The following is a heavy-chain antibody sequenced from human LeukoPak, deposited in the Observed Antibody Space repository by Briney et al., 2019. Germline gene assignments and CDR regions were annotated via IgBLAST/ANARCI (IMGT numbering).Heavy chain of an antibody. CDR1: GFTFSSYG. CDR3: AREDVLTGYVRGVDH. D-gene: IGHD3-9*01. CDR2: IPYDGSSK. J-gene: IGHJ4*02. Sequence: GGSLRLSCAASGFTFSSYGMHWVRQAPGKGLEWVSFIPYDGSSKYHADSVKGRFTISRDNSENMLYLQMNSLRAEDTAVYYCAREDVLTGYVRGVDHWGQGTLVTVSS. V-gene: IGHV3-30*19.